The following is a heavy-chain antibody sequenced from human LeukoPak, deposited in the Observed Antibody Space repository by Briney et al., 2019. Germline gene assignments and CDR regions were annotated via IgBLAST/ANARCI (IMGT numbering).Heavy chain of an antibody. J-gene: IGHJ4*02. Sequence: GGSLRLSCAAPGFTFSSYAMSWVPQAPGKGLEWVSPISSGGDNTYYADSVKGRLTISRDNSKTTLYVQMTRRRAEETVVYCGGREEETMVLSLDYWGRGALVTVSS. CDR2: ISSGGDNT. CDR3: GREEETMVLSLDY. CDR1: GFTFSSYA. V-gene: IGHV3-23*01. D-gene: IGHD3-10*01.